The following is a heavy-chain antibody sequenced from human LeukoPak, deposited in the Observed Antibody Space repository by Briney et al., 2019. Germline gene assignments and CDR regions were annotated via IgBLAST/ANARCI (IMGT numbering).Heavy chain of an antibody. J-gene: IGHJ4*02. V-gene: IGHV4-59*01. D-gene: IGHD5-24*01. Sequence: SETLSLTCTVSGGSISDYYWSWIRQPPAKALEWIGYIFYTGSTNYNPSLKSRVTISVDTSSNQFSLKLTSVTAADTAIYYCARHRRRGLKLAAFDYWGQGPLATVYS. CDR2: IFYTGST. CDR3: ARHRRRGLKLAAFDY. CDR1: GGSISDYY.